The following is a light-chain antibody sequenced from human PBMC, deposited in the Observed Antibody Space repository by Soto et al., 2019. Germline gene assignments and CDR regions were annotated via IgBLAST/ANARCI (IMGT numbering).Light chain of an antibody. CDR2: GTS. CDR3: QQYGSWT. J-gene: IGKJ1*01. Sequence: EIVLTQSPGTLSVSPGERATLSCRASQTISSNNLAWYQQKPGQAPSLLIYGTSSRATGIPDRFSGSGSGKXFTXXTSRLEPEDXAIYYCQQYGSWTFGQGTKVEIK. CDR1: QTISSNN. V-gene: IGKV3-20*01.